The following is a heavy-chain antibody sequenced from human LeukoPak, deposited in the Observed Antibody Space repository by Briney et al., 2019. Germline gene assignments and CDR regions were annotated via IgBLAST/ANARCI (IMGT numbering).Heavy chain of an antibody. Sequence: PGGSLRLSCAASGFTFDDYAMHWVRQAPGKGLEWVSGISWNSGSIGYADSVKGRFTISRDNAKNSLYLQMNSLRAEDTAVYYCARSMVRGVISNGYFDYWGQGTLVTVSS. CDR3: ARSMVRGVISNGYFDY. V-gene: IGHV3-9*01. CDR2: ISWNSGSI. J-gene: IGHJ4*02. D-gene: IGHD3-10*01. CDR1: GFTFDDYA.